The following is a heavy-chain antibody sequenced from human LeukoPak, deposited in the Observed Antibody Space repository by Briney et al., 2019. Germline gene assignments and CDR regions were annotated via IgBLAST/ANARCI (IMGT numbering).Heavy chain of an antibody. V-gene: IGHV3-30-3*01. CDR3: ARDQGVADYYFDY. CDR2: ISYDGSNK. J-gene: IGHJ4*02. CDR1: GFTFSSYA. Sequence: PGRSLRLSCAASGFTFSSYAMHWVRQAPGKGLEWVAVISYDGSNKYYADSVKGRFTISRDNSKNTLYLQMNSLRAEDTAVYYCARDQGVADYYFDYWGQGTLVTVSP. D-gene: IGHD6-19*01.